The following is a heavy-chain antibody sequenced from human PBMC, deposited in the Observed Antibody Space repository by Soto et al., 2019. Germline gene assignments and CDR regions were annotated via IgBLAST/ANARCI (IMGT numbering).Heavy chain of an antibody. D-gene: IGHD4-17*01. Sequence: GASVKVSCKASGGTFSSYAISWVRQAPGQGLEWMGGIIPIFGTANYAQKFQGRVTITADESTSTAYMELSSLRSEDTAVYYCARALMTTVVTYYFDYWGQGTLVTAPQ. CDR1: GGTFSSYA. V-gene: IGHV1-69*13. CDR3: ARALMTTVVTYYFDY. J-gene: IGHJ4*02. CDR2: IIPIFGTA.